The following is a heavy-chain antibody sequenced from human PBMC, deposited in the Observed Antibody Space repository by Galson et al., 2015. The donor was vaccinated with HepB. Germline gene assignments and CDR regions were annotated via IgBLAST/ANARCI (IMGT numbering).Heavy chain of an antibody. D-gene: IGHD5-12*01. CDR2: INTDGTST. Sequence: LRLSCAASGFTFSSYWMHWVRQAPGKGLVWVSRINTDGTSTRYADSVKGRFTISRDNAKNTLYLHMNSLGAEDTAVYYCARVGGPYSGYEFDHWGQGTLVTVSS. V-gene: IGHV3-74*01. J-gene: IGHJ4*02. CDR3: ARVGGPYSGYEFDH. CDR1: GFTFSSYW.